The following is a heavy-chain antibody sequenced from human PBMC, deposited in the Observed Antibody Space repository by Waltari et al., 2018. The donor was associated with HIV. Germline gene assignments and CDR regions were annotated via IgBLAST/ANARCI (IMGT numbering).Heavy chain of an antibody. CDR1: GFKFDDYA. CDR3: VKDFRSSVGPPLFDH. V-gene: IGHV3-9*01. J-gene: IGHJ4*02. D-gene: IGHD1-26*01. Sequence: EVQLVESGGDLVQPGRSLRLSCAASGFKFDDYAMHWVRQRPGKGLEWVSSISWKSGSIDYADSVKGRFTISRDNAKNSLYLQMNSLRTEDTAFYYCVKDFRSSVGPPLFDHWGQGTLVAVSS. CDR2: ISWKSGSI.